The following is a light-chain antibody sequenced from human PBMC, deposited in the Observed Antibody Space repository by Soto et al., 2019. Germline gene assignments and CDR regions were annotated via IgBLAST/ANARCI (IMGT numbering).Light chain of an antibody. V-gene: IGKV3-20*01. J-gene: IGKJ5*01. CDR2: GAI. CDR3: QQYGSSPYT. CDR1: RSLYFSY. Sequence: DIVLTQSPGTLSLSPGERATLSCRASRSLYFSYLAWYQQKSGQAPRLLIHGAISRAAGIPDRFSGSDSGRDFTLIINGVKPEDSAVYYCQQYGSSPYTFGRGTRLEI.